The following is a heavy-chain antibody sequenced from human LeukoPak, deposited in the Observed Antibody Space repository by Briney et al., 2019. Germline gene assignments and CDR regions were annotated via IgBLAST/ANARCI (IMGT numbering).Heavy chain of an antibody. J-gene: IGHJ5*02. D-gene: IGHD1-26*01. V-gene: IGHV1-46*01. CDR3: ARDNSVGDNAWWFDH. CDR1: GYTFTSYY. Sequence: ASVKVSCKASGYTFTSYYMHWVRQAPGQGLQWMGLINPSDGSTTYAQKFQGRVTMTRDMSTSTDYMELSSLRSEDTAIYYCARDNSVGDNAWWFDHWGQGTLVTVSS. CDR2: INPSDGST.